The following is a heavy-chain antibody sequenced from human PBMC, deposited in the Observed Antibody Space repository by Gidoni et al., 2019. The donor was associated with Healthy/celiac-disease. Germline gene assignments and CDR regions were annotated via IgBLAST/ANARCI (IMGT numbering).Heavy chain of an antibody. D-gene: IGHD3-16*01. Sequence: QITLKESGPTLVKPTQTLTLTCTFSGFSLSTSGVGVGWIRQPPGKAMEWLALIYWDDDKRYSPSLKSRLTITKDTSKNQVVLTMTNMDPVDTATYYGAHRPVLRLGELPSTAQKKPNWFDPWGQGTLVTVSA. J-gene: IGHJ5*02. CDR3: AHRPVLRLGELPSTAQKKPNWFDP. CDR1: GFSLSTSGVG. V-gene: IGHV2-5*02. CDR2: IYWDDDK.